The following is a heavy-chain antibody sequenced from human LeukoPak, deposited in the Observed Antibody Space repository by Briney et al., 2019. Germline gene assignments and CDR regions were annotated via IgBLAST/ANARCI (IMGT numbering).Heavy chain of an antibody. J-gene: IGHJ3*02. V-gene: IGHV3-64*01. Sequence: GGSLRLSCAASGFTFSSYAMHWVRQAPGKGLEYVSAISSNGGSTYYANSVKGRFTISTDNSKNTLYLQMGRLSAEDMAVYYCARARGGSYSDAFDIWGQGTTVTVSS. CDR2: ISSNGGST. CDR3: ARARGGSYSDAFDI. D-gene: IGHD1-26*01. CDR1: GFTFSSYA.